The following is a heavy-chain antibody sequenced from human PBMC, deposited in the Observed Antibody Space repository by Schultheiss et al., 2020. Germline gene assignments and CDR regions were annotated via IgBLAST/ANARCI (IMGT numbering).Heavy chain of an antibody. D-gene: IGHD3-10*01. Sequence: GESLKISCAASGFTFSSYAMNWVRQAPGKGLEWVSSISSSSSYIYYADSVKGRFTISRDNAKNTLYLQMNSLRAEDTAVYYCARGHYYGSGRPLDYWGQGTLVTVSS. J-gene: IGHJ4*02. V-gene: IGHV3-21*04. CDR1: GFTFSSYA. CDR2: ISSSSSYI. CDR3: ARGHYYGSGRPLDY.